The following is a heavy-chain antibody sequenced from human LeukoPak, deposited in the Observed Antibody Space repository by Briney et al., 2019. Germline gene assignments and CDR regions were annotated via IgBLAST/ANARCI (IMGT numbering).Heavy chain of an antibody. V-gene: IGHV3-7*01. CDR3: AREAYDDFWSGSWRYYYYMDV. D-gene: IGHD3-3*01. Sequence: GGSLRLSCVASGFRFSSHWMSWVRHSPGKGLEWVANINEDGGTKYYRDFAKGRFTISRDNAQNSLYLQINSLRAEDTAVYYCAREAYDDFWSGSWRYYYYMDVWGKGTTVTVSS. J-gene: IGHJ6*03. CDR2: INEDGGTK. CDR1: GFRFSSHW.